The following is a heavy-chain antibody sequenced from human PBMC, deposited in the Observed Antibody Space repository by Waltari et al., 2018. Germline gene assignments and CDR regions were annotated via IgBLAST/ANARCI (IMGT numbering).Heavy chain of an antibody. V-gene: IGHV3-23*04. CDR1: DFTFSEYD. CDR2: ISSSGTYT. D-gene: IGHD4-17*01. Sequence: VQLVESGGGLVQPGGSLGLPGGASDFTFSEYDIACVRQAPGKGLEWVSTISSSGTYTYYADSVKGQFIISRDNSKKTLYLQVSSLRAEDTAIYYCARGGRSTFFDYWGQGTLVTVSS. CDR3: ARGGRSTFFDY. J-gene: IGHJ4*02.